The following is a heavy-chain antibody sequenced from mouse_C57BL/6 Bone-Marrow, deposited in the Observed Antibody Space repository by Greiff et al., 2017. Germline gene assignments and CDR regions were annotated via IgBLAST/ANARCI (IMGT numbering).Heavy chain of an antibody. CDR1: GFNIKDYY. CDR3: TTERGFAY. J-gene: IGHJ3*01. CDR2: IDPEDGDT. Sequence: VQLQQSGAELVRPGASVKLSCTASGFNIKDYYMHWVKQRPEQGLESIGRIDPEDGDTEYAPKFQGKATMTADTSSNPAYLQLSSLTSEDTAVYYCTTERGFAYWGQGTLVTVSA. V-gene: IGHV14-1*01.